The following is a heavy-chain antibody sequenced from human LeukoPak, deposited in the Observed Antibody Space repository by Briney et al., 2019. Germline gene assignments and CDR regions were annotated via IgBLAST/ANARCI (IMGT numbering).Heavy chain of an antibody. CDR3: AKGRYCSGGSCYSALWVDY. CDR1: GFTFSSYG. Sequence: GGSLRLSCAASGFTFSSYGMHWVRQAPGKGLEWVAVISYDGSNKYYADSVKGRFTISRDNSKNTLYLQMNSLRAEDTAVYYCAKGRYCSGGSCYSALWVDYWGQGTLVTVSS. V-gene: IGHV3-30*18. J-gene: IGHJ4*02. CDR2: ISYDGSNK. D-gene: IGHD2-15*01.